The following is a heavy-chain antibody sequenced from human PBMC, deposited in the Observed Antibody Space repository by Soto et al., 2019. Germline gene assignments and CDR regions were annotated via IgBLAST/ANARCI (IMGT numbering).Heavy chain of an antibody. CDR1: GCTFTSYA. V-gene: IGHV1-3*01. CDR3: ARVPLLVPAAMFLMGYYGMDV. J-gene: IGHJ6*02. CDR2: INAGNGNT. Sequence: ASVKVSCKASGCTFTSYAMHWVRQAPGQRLEWMGWINAGNGNTEYSQKFQGRVTITRDTSASTAYMELSSLRSEDTAVYYCARVPLLVPAAMFLMGYYGMDVWGQGTTVTVSS. D-gene: IGHD2-2*01.